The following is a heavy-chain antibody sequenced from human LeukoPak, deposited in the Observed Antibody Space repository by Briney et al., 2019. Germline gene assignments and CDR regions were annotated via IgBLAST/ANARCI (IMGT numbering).Heavy chain of an antibody. CDR3: ARSIPIDF. CDR2: TDPNSGIT. Sequence: ASVKVSCKASGYTFTSYDVNWVRQAPGQGLEWMGWTDPNSGITGYAQKFQGRLTITRDTSISTAYMELSSLTSEDTAVYYCARSIPIDFWGQGTPVTVSS. CDR1: GYTFTSYD. D-gene: IGHD2-21*01. J-gene: IGHJ4*02. V-gene: IGHV1-8*01.